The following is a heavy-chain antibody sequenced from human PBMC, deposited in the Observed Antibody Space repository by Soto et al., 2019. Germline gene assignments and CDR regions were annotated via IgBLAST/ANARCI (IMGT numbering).Heavy chain of an antibody. V-gene: IGHV4-59*01. Sequence: PSETLSLTCTVSGGPISSYYWSWIRQPPGKGLEWIGYIYYSGSTNYNPSLKSRVTISVDTSKNQFSLKLSSVTAADTAVYYCASYLPLYGDYGYFQHWGQGTLVTVSS. CDR3: ASYLPLYGDYGYFQH. CDR2: IYYSGST. D-gene: IGHD4-17*01. CDR1: GGPISSYY. J-gene: IGHJ1*01.